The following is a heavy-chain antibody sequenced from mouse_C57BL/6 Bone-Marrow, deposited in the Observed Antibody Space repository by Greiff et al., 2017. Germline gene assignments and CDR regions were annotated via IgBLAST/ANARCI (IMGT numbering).Heavy chain of an antibody. Sequence: LQQSGAELVRPGSSVKLSCKDSYFAFMASAMHWVKQRPGHGLEWIGSFTMDSDATAYSENFKGKATLTANTSTSTAYMELSRLTYEDSAVYYCARSVGSSTTDWGQGTPLTVSS. V-gene: IGHV1-49*01. D-gene: IGHD1-1*01. J-gene: IGHJ2*01. CDR1: YFAFMASA. CDR3: ARSVGSSTTD. CDR2: FTMDSDAT.